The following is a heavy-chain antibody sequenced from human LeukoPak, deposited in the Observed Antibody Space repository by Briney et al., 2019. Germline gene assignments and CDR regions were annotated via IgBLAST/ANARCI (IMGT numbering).Heavy chain of an antibody. CDR1: GFTFGTYS. CDR2: ITSSSTNI. J-gene: IGHJ5*02. Sequence: GGSLRLSCVASGFTFGTYSMNWVRQAPGKGLEWVSYITSSSTNIYYADSVKGRFTISRDNSKNTLYLQMSSLRAEDTAVYYCAKAPGGYYPAWGQGTLVTVSS. V-gene: IGHV3-48*01. CDR3: AKAPGGYYPA. D-gene: IGHD3-22*01.